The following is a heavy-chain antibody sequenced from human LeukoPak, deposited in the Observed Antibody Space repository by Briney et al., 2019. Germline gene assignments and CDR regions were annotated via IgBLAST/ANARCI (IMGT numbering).Heavy chain of an antibody. Sequence: GGSLRLSCAASGFTLSSYAMSWVRQAPGKGLEWVSAISGSGDGANYADSVKGRFTISRDIAKNTLYLQMNSLRAEDTGVYYCAKDHYWSIDYWGRGTLVTVSS. CDR3: AKDHYWSIDY. CDR2: ISGSGDGA. V-gene: IGHV3-23*01. J-gene: IGHJ4*02. CDR1: GFTLSSYA. D-gene: IGHD3-3*01.